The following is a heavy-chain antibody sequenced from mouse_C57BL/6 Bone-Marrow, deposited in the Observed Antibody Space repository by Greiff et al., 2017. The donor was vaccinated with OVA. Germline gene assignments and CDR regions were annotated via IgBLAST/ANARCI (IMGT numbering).Heavy chain of an antibody. Sequence: LHQPFSSLFLPFSSFPLSFTSSFSPFPLSCLSFFPQLPLQGLEFIFNIYPSDSETHYNQKFKDKATLTVDKSSSTAYMQLSSLTSEDSAVYYCATDYGGQGTTLTVSS. CDR1: FSPFPLSC. V-gene: IGHV1-52*01. CDR3: ATDY. J-gene: IGHJ2*01. CDR2: IYPSDSET.